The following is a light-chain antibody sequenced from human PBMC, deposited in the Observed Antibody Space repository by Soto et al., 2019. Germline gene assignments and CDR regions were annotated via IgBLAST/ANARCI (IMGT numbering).Light chain of an antibody. Sequence: EIVLTQSPGTLSLSPGERATLSCRASQSVTSTYLAWYQQKPRXXXXXXXYXXSXRDIGIPDRFSGSVSGSDFTLTIRSLQSEDFAVYFCQQYNNWPSFGQGTRLEIK. J-gene: IGKJ5*01. CDR1: QSVTSTY. CDR2: XXS. V-gene: IGKV3-20*01. CDR3: QQYNNWPS.